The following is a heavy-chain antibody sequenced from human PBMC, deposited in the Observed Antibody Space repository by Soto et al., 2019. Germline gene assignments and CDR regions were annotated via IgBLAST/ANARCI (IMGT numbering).Heavy chain of an antibody. CDR3: ARGDQCSSTACYPYYFDY. V-gene: IGHV4-34*01. Sequence: SETLSLTCAVYGGSFNNYYWSWIRQPPGKGLEWIGEINHSGSTNYNPSLKSRVTISVDTSKNQFSLKLSSVTAADTAVYYCARGDQCSSTACYPYYFDYSGQGTLVTVSS. D-gene: IGHD2-2*01. CDR1: GGSFNNYY. CDR2: INHSGST. J-gene: IGHJ4*02.